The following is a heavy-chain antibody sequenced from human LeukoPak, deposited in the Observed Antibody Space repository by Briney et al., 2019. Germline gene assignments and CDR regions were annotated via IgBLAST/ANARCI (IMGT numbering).Heavy chain of an antibody. V-gene: IGHV4-4*07. CDR3: AGARYSYGKPYYFDY. D-gene: IGHD5-18*01. J-gene: IGHJ4*02. CDR2: IYTSGST. Sequence: PSETLSLTCTVSGGSISSYYWRWIRQPAGKGLEWIGRIYTSGSTNYNPSLKSRVTMSVDTSKNQFSLKLSSVTAADTAVYYCAGARYSYGKPYYFDYWGQGTLVTVSS. CDR1: GGSISSYY.